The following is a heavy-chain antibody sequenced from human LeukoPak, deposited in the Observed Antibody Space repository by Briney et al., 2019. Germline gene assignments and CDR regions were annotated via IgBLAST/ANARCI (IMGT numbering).Heavy chain of an antibody. V-gene: IGHV4-59*01. Sequence: SETLSLTCTVSGGSISNYYWSWIRQPPGKGLEWIGYIYYSGTSNYSPSLYSRVTMSVDTSKNQFSLKLTSVTAADTAVYYCARDRGQWLVDWYFDLWGRGTLVTVSS. D-gene: IGHD6-19*01. J-gene: IGHJ2*01. CDR1: GGSISNYY. CDR2: IYYSGTS. CDR3: ARDRGQWLVDWYFDL.